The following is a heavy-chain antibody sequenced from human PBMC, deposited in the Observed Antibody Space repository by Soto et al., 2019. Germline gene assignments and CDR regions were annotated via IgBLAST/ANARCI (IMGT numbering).Heavy chain of an antibody. D-gene: IGHD4-4*01. CDR1: GFTVSTYT. V-gene: IGHV3-23*01. Sequence: VQLSESGGGLVQPGGSLRLSCAASGFTVSTYTMNWVWVRQAPGKGLXXXXXXXXXTNATYYADSVKGRFSISRXXXXXXXXXXXXXXXXXXXXXXXXXXXHSNFGLGPWGQGTLVTVSS. J-gene: IGHJ5*02. CDR3: XXXHSNFGLGP. CDR2: XXXXTNAT.